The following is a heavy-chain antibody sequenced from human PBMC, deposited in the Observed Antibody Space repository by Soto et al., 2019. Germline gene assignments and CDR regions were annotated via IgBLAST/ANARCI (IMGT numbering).Heavy chain of an antibody. D-gene: IGHD2-15*01. V-gene: IGHV1-2*02. CDR2: INPNSGGT. J-gene: IGHJ6*02. Sequence: ASVKVSCKASGHTFTGYYMHWVRQAPGQGLEWMGWINPNSGGTNYAQKFQGRVTMTRDTSISTAYMELSRLRSDDTAVYYCARDQTVSVVNYYYGMDVWGQGTTVTVS. CDR3: ARDQTVSVVNYYYGMDV. CDR1: GHTFTGYY.